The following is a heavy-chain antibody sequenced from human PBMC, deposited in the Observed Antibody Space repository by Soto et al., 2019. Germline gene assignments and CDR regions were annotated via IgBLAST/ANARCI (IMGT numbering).Heavy chain of an antibody. V-gene: IGHV4-30-4*01. J-gene: IGHJ4*02. CDR3: ARGSSTEKFDS. CDR2: IHNSGSA. Sequence: PSETLSLTCSVSGASIYHGGYFWSWIPQSPGKGLEWIGHIHNSGSAYNNPSLKSRVTISADTYMNQFSLALTSVTAADTSFYYCARGSSTEKFDSWGQLLFVSVSS. D-gene: IGHD6-6*01. CDR1: GASIYHGGYF.